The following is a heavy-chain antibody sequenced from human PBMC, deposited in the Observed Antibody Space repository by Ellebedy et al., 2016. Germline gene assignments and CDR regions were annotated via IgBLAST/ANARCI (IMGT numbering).Heavy chain of an antibody. D-gene: IGHD5-12*01. CDR1: GYTFIDFY. CDR2: INPNSGDT. CDR3: ARVGYSGYDEFDF. J-gene: IGHJ4*02. V-gene: IGHV1-2*02. Sequence: ASVKVSXXASGYTFIDFYIYWVRQAPGQGLEWMGWINPNSGDTNYAQNFQGRVTMSRDTSITTAYMELTSLRSDDTAVYYCARVGYSGYDEFDFWGQGTLVTVSS.